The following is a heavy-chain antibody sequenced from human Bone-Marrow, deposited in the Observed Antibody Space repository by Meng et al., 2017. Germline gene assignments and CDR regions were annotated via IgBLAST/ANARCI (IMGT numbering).Heavy chain of an antibody. CDR1: GFTFSNAW. J-gene: IGHJ4*01. CDR3: SGHVDY. V-gene: IGHV3-15*01. CDR2: MKSNVDGGTV. Sequence: VQLGESGGGFVKPGGSLRLSCAASGFTFSNAWMTWVRQAAGKGLEWIGRMKSNVDGGTVDYAAAVKGRFFISRDDSENTFYLQMNSLKTEDTAVYYCSGHVDYWGHGTLVTVSS.